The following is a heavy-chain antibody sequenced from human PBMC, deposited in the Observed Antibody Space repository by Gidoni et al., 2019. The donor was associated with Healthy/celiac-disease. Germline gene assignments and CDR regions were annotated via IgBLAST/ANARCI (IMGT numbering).Heavy chain of an antibody. Sequence: EVQLVEAGGGLVQPGGSLRLSCAESGCSGRSRYMSWVRQAPGKGLEWVSCIYSGVITYYADSVKGRFTISRANSKHTLYLQMNSLIAEYSAVYYCARETAYDSSGFDAFDIWGQGTMVTVSS. V-gene: IGHV3-66*02. D-gene: IGHD3-22*01. CDR2: IYSGVIT. CDR3: ARETAYDSSGFDAFDI. CDR1: GCSGRSRY. J-gene: IGHJ3*02.